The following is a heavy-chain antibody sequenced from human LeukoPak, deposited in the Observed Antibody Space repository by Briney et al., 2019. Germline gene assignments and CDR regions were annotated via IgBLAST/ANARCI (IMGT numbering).Heavy chain of an antibody. CDR3: ARDDPRGSYVNDAFDI. J-gene: IGHJ3*02. Sequence: GGSLRLSCAASGFTFSSYSMNRVRQAPGKGLEWVSSISSSSSYIYYADSVKGRFTISRDNAKNSLYLQMNSLRAEDTAVYYCARDDPRGSYVNDAFDIWGQGTMVTVSS. D-gene: IGHD1-26*01. CDR2: ISSSSSYI. CDR1: GFTFSSYS. V-gene: IGHV3-21*01.